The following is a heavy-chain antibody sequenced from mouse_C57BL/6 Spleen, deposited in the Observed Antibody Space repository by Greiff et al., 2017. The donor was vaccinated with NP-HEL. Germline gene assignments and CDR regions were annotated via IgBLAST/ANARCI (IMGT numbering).Heavy chain of an antibody. D-gene: IGHD2-1*01. CDR2: INPNNGGT. CDR3: AIIYYGNYGYFDY. CDR1: GYTFTDYY. J-gene: IGHJ2*01. Sequence: VQLQQSGPELVKPGASVKISCKASGYTFTDYYMNWVKQSHGKSLEWIGDINPNNGGTSYNQKFKGKATLTVDKSSSTAYMELRSLTSEDSAVYYCAIIYYGNYGYFDYWGQGTTLTVSS. V-gene: IGHV1-26*01.